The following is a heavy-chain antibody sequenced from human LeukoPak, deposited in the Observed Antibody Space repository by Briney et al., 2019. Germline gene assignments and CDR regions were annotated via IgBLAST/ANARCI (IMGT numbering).Heavy chain of an antibody. J-gene: IGHJ4*02. CDR3: ARDLKRIAAVQPPEFAA. CDR1: VFLYDDYG. D-gene: IGHD6-13*01. V-gene: IGHV3-20*04. Sequence: GGSQTLLCAPSVFLYDDYGMSWVRRAPEKGREWVSGRKGGSTGYADSVKGRFAISRDNAKTSLYLQMNSLRAEDTALYYCARDLKRIAAVQPPEFAAGGQGTLVTVS. CDR2: RKGGST.